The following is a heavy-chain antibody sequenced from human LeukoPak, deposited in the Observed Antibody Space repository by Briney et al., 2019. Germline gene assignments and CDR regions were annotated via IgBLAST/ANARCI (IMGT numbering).Heavy chain of an antibody. D-gene: IGHD3-10*01. CDR1: GGTFSSYA. CDR2: IIPILGIA. J-gene: IGHJ4*02. Sequence: SVKVSCKASGGTFSSYAISWVRQAPGQGLEWMGRIIPILGIANYAQKFQGRVTITADKSTSTAYTELSSLRSEDTAVYYCATDLPRGFDWGQGTLVTVSS. CDR3: ATDLPRGFD. V-gene: IGHV1-69*04.